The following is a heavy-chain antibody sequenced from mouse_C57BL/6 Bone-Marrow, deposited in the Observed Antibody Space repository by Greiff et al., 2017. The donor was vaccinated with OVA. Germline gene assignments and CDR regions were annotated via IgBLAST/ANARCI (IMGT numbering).Heavy chain of an antibody. CDR1: GYTFTSYG. J-gene: IGHJ4*01. Sequence: QVQLQQSGAELARPGASVKLSCKASGYTFTSYGISWVKQRTGQGLEWIGEIYPRSGNTYYNEKFKGKATLTADKSSSTAYMELRSLTSEDSAVDFCARSGYGNYYAMDYWGQGTSVTVSS. CDR2: IYPRSGNT. D-gene: IGHD2-10*02. V-gene: IGHV1-81*01. CDR3: ARSGYGNYYAMDY.